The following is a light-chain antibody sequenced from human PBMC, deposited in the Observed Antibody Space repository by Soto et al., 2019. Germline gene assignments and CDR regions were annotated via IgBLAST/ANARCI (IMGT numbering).Light chain of an antibody. CDR1: QHVTTTY. V-gene: IGKV3-20*01. CDR2: GAS. Sequence: IVLTQSPATLSLSPGERATLSCTASQHVTTTYIAWYQQKFGQAPRLLIYGASTRATGTPDRFTGGGFGTDFTLAISRVEPEDFAVYYCQQYDSSLTFCGGTKVEMK. CDR3: QQYDSSLT. J-gene: IGKJ4*01.